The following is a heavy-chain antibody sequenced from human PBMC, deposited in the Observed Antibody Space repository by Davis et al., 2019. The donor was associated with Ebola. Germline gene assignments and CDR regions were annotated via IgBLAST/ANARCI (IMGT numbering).Heavy chain of an antibody. CDR1: GYTFSGYN. J-gene: IGHJ1*01. D-gene: IGHD3-3*01. Sequence: ASVKVSCKASGYTFSGYNIHWVRQAPGQGLEWMGWINPNSGGTNYAQKFQGRVTMTRDTSISTAYLELSSLTSDDTAIYFCARDGDEAGEYFQHWGQGTLVTVSS. CDR2: INPNSGGT. V-gene: IGHV1-2*02. CDR3: ARDGDEAGEYFQH.